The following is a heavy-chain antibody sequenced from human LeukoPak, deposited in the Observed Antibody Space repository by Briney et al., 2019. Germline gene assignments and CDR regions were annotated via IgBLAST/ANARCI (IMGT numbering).Heavy chain of an antibody. V-gene: IGHV4-39*07. Sequence: SETLSLTCTLSGGSLSSYIYGWGWIRHPPRKGMEWVRSISHSGTTYYNPSLKGRVTISIDTSKSQFSLKLNSVTAADTAVYYCAREVGNSYYYYYMDVWGRGTTVTVSS. CDR2: ISHSGTT. CDR3: AREVGNSYYYYYMDV. D-gene: IGHD1-14*01. J-gene: IGHJ6*03. CDR1: GGSLSSYIYG.